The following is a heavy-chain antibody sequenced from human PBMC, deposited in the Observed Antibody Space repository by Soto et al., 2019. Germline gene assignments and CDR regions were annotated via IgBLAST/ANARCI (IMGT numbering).Heavy chain of an antibody. V-gene: IGHV4-31*03. D-gene: IGHD3-3*01. CDR3: ARGTQRYYDFWSGYGR. CDR1: GGSISSGGYY. J-gene: IGHJ4*02. CDR2: IYYIGIT. Sequence: QVQLQESGPGLVKPSQTLSLTCTVSGGSISSGGYYWSWIRQHPGKGLEWIGYIYYIGITYYKPSLKSRGTISVDTSKNPFSLKLSSVTAADTAVYYCARGTQRYYDFWSGYGRWGQGTVVTVSS.